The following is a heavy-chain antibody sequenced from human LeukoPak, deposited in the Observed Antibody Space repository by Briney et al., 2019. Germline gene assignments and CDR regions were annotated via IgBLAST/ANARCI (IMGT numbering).Heavy chain of an antibody. CDR2: ISGSASST. CDR1: GFTFSNYA. CDR3: AELGITMIGGV. Sequence: GGSLRLSCAASGFTFSNYAMSWVRQAPGKGLEWVSAISGSASSTYYADSVKGRFTISRDNAKNSLYLQMNSLRAEDTAVYYCAELGITMIGGVWGKGTTVTISS. D-gene: IGHD3-10*02. J-gene: IGHJ6*04. V-gene: IGHV3-23*01.